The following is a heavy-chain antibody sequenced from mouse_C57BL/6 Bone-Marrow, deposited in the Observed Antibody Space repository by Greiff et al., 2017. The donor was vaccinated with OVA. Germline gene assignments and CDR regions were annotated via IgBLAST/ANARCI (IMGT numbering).Heavy chain of an antibody. Sequence: EVQLQQSGGGLVQPGGSLKLSCAASGFTFSDYGMAWVRQAPRKGPEWVAFISNLAYSIYYADTVTGRFTISRENAKNTLYLEMSSLRSEDTAMYYCARQNYDSPFAYWGQGTLVTVSA. V-gene: IGHV5-15*01. D-gene: IGHD2-4*01. CDR2: ISNLAYSI. CDR1: GFTFSDYG. J-gene: IGHJ3*01. CDR3: ARQNYDSPFAY.